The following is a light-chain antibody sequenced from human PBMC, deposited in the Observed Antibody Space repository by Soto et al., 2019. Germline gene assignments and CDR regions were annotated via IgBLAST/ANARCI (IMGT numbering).Light chain of an antibody. CDR1: SSNIGSNT. Sequence: QSVLTQPPSASGTPGQRVTISCSGSSSNIGSNTVNWYQQLPGTAPKLLIYSNNQRPSGVPDRFSGSKSGTSASLAISGHQSEDEADYYCAAWDDSLNASVFGTGTQLTVL. CDR2: SNN. J-gene: IGLJ1*01. CDR3: AAWDDSLNASV. V-gene: IGLV1-44*01.